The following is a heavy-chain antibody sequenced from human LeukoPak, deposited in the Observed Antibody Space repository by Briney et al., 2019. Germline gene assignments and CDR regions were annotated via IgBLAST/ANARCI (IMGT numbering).Heavy chain of an antibody. CDR3: ARESDSSGWYDS. CDR2: ISGDGGST. CDR1: GFSFDDYA. Sequence: GGSLRLSCAAPGFSFDDYAIHWVRQAPGKGLEWVSLISGDGGSTFYADSVKGRFTISRDNSKNSLHLQMSSLRNEDTALYYCARESDSSGWYDSWGQGTLVTVSS. D-gene: IGHD3-22*01. J-gene: IGHJ5*01. V-gene: IGHV3-43*02.